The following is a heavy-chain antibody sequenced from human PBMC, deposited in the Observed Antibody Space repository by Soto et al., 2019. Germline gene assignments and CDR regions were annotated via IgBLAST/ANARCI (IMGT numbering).Heavy chain of an antibody. J-gene: IGHJ4*02. V-gene: IGHV3-30*18. CDR3: AKVEVAGGFDY. CDR2: ISYDGSNK. D-gene: IGHD6-19*01. Sequence: QVQLVESGGGVVQPGRSLRLSCAASGFTFSSYGMHWVRQAPGKGLEWVAVISYDGSNKYYADSVKGRFTISRDNSKNTLYLQMISLRAEDTAVYYCAKVEVAGGFDYWGQGTLVTVSS. CDR1: GFTFSSYG.